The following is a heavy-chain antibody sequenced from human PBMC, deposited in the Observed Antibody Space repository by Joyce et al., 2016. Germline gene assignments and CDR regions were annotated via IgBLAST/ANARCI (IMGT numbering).Heavy chain of an antibody. V-gene: IGHV4-4*02. CDR3: TKNAAYYLDF. CDR2: IHHIERT. CDR1: SYSVTNDNW. J-gene: IGHJ4*02. D-gene: IGHD6-13*01. Sequence: QVHLQESGPGLVEPSGTLSVTCTISSYSVTNDNWWSWVRQSPDTGLEWIGEIHHIERTTYNPSLKSRVSMSVDKTKNQLSLTLNSVTAADSAIYYCTKNAAYYLDFWGRGTLVTVSS.